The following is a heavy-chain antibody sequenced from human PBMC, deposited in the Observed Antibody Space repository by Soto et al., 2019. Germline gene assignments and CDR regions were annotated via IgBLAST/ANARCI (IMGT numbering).Heavy chain of an antibody. V-gene: IGHV3-23*01. Sequence: EVQLLESGGGLVQPGGSLRLSCAASGFTFSSYAMSWVRQAPGKGLEWVSAISGSGGSTYYADSVKGRFTISRDNSKNTLYLQMNSLRAEDTAVYYCARHLGSSRSYYYYGMDVWGQGTTVTVSS. CDR1: GFTFSSYA. D-gene: IGHD6-13*01. CDR3: ARHLGSSRSYYYYGMDV. CDR2: ISGSGGST. J-gene: IGHJ6*02.